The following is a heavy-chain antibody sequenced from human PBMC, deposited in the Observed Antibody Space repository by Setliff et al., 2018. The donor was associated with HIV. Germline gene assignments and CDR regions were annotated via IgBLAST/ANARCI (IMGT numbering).Heavy chain of an antibody. Sequence: PGESLKISCKGSGYSFTTYWIVWVRQMPGKGLEWMGIIFPGDSDTRYSPSFQGQVTISADKSVSTAYLQWSSLKASDTAIYYCARRASVTNSDDYWGQGTLVTVSS. V-gene: IGHV5-51*01. J-gene: IGHJ4*02. CDR1: GYSFTTYW. D-gene: IGHD1-1*01. CDR3: ARRASVTNSDDY. CDR2: IFPGDSDT.